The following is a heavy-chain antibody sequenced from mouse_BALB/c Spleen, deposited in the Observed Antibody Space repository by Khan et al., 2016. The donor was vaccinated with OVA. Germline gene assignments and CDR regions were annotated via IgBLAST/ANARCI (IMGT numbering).Heavy chain of an antibody. CDR3: ARSTYRYAFAY. Sequence: EVQLQESGPSLVKPSQTQSLTCSVTGDSITSGYWSWIRKFPGNKLEYMGYMIYTGYTDYNPSLKSRIAITRHTSKNQYYLQLNSVTAEYTATYYCARSTYRYAFAYWGQGTLVTGSA. D-gene: IGHD2-14*01. CDR2: MIYTGYT. CDR1: GDSITSGY. V-gene: IGHV3-8*02. J-gene: IGHJ3*01.